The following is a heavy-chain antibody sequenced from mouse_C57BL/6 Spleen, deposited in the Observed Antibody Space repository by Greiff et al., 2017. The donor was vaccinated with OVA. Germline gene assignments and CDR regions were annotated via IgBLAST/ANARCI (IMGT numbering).Heavy chain of an antibody. D-gene: IGHD4-1*01. V-gene: IGHV5-15*01. CDR3: ARQGGTFYFDY. J-gene: IGHJ2*01. Sequence: EVMVVESGGGLVQPGGSLKLSCAASGFTFSDYGMAWVRQAPRKGPEWVAFISNLAYSIYYADTVTGRFTISRENAKNTLYLEMSSLRSEDTALYYCARQGGTFYFDYWGQGTTLTVSS. CDR2: ISNLAYSI. CDR1: GFTFSDYG.